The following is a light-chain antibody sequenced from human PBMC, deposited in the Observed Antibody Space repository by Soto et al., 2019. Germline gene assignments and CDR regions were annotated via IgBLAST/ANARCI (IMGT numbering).Light chain of an antibody. J-gene: IGKJ1*01. CDR2: AAS. CDR1: QTVSSSF. CDR3: QQYGNSPQT. V-gene: IGKV3-20*01. Sequence: EIVLTQSPGTLSLSPGERATPSCLASQTVSSSFLAWYQQTPGQAPRLLIYAASSRATGIPDRFSGSGSGTDFTLTISRLEPEDFAVYYCQQYGNSPQTFGQGTKVDI.